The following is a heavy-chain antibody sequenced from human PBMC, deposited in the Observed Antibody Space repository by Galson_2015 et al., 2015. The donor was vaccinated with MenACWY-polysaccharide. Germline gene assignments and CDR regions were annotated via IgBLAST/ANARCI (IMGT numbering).Heavy chain of an antibody. D-gene: IGHD1-26*01. CDR1: DSSIRGGYF. CDR2: IFHSGTT. J-gene: IGHJ4*02. V-gene: IGHV4-38-2*01. CDR3: ARVEKYSGSFYILY. Sequence: SETLSLTCAVSDSSIRGGYFWGWIRQPPGKGLEWIASIFHSGTTYYNPSLKSRVTISVDTSKNQFSLKLSSVTAADTAVYYCARVEKYSGSFYILYWGQGTLVTVSS.